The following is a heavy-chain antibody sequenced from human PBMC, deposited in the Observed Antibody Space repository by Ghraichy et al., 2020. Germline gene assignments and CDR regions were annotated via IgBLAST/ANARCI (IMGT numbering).Heavy chain of an antibody. V-gene: IGHV3-11*01. Sequence: GGSLRLSCAASGFTFSDYYMSWIRQAPGKGLEWVSYISSSGSTIYYADSVKGRFTISRDNAKNSLYLQMNSLRADDTAVYYCAREKSDDFWNTGYLDYWGQGTLVTVSS. D-gene: IGHD3-3*01. CDR1: GFTFSDYY. CDR3: AREKSDDFWNTGYLDY. CDR2: ISSSGSTI. J-gene: IGHJ4*02.